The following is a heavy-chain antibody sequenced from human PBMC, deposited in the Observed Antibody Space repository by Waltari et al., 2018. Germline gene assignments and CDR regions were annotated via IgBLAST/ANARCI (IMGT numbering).Heavy chain of an antibody. CDR3: ARDNYYGSGSSYYYYYGMDV. Sequence: QVQLVQSGAEVKKPGSSVKVSCKASGGTFSSYAISWVRQAPGQGLEWMGGFIPSFGKANYAQKFQGRVTMTTDEATSTAYMELSSLRSEDTAVYYVARDNYYGSGSSYYYYYGMDVWGQGTTVTVSS. J-gene: IGHJ6*02. CDR2: FIPSFGKA. V-gene: IGHV1-69*05. D-gene: IGHD3-10*01. CDR1: GGTFSSYA.